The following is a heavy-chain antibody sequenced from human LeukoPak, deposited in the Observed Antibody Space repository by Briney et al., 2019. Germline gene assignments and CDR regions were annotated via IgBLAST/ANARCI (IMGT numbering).Heavy chain of an antibody. V-gene: IGHV4-59*01. Sequence: PSETLSLTCTVSGGSISSYYWSWIRQPPGKGLEWIGYIYDSGSTNYNPSLKSRATISVDTSKNQFSLKLSSVTAADTAVYYCARDTGRDGIDYWGQGTLVTVSS. CDR1: GGSISSYY. J-gene: IGHJ4*02. CDR3: ARDTGRDGIDY. CDR2: IYDSGST. D-gene: IGHD5-24*01.